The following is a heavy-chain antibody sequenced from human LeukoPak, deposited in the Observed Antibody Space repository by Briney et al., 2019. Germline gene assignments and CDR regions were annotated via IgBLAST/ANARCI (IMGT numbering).Heavy chain of an antibody. Sequence: GESLKISCKGSGYSFTSYWIGWVRQMPGKGLEWMGIIYPGDSDTRYSPSFQGQVPISADKSISTAYLQWSSLKASDTAMYYCARRPHYYDSSAYAFDIWGQGTMVTVSS. CDR2: IYPGDSDT. J-gene: IGHJ3*02. D-gene: IGHD3-22*01. CDR1: GYSFTSYW. CDR3: ARRPHYYDSSAYAFDI. V-gene: IGHV5-51*01.